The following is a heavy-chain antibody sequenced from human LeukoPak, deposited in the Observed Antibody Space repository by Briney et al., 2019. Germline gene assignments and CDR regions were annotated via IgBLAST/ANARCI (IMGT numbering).Heavy chain of an antibody. J-gene: IGHJ3*02. V-gene: IGHV3-30*14. D-gene: IGHD3-9*01. CDR3: ARVGYFDWFRPSGAFDI. Sequence: GGSLRLSCAASGFTFSSYAMHWVRQAPGKGLEWVAVISYDGGDKYYADSVKGRFTISRDNSKNTLYLQMNSLRAEDTAVYYCARVGYFDWFRPSGAFDIWGQGTMVTVSS. CDR1: GFTFSSYA. CDR2: ISYDGGDK.